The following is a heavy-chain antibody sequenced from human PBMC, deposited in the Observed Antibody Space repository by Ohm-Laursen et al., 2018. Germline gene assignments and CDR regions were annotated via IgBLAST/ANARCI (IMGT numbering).Heavy chain of an antibody. CDR2: ISSSSRTI. Sequence: SLRLSCTASGFTFSTYTMNWVRQAPGKGLEWVSYISSSSRTIYYADSVKGRFTISRDNAKNSLHLQMKSLRAEDTAVYYCAREYSSSSGRAFDIWGQGTMVTVSS. J-gene: IGHJ3*02. CDR3: AREYSSSSGRAFDI. CDR1: GFTFSTYT. D-gene: IGHD6-6*01. V-gene: IGHV3-48*01.